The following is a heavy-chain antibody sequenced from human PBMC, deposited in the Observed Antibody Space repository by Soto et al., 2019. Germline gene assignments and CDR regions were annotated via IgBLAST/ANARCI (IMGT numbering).Heavy chain of an antibody. CDR3: ARSLLGYCSGGSCFKKPSAFEI. CDR2: IYSGGST. CDR1: GFTVSSNY. V-gene: IGHV3-53*04. J-gene: IGHJ3*02. Sequence: GGSLRLSCAASGFTVSSNYMSWVRQAPGKGLEWGSVIYSGGSTYYADSVKGRFTSSRHNSKNTLYLQMNSLRAEDTAVYYCARSLLGYCSGGSCFKKPSAFEIWGKGTMIT. D-gene: IGHD2-15*01.